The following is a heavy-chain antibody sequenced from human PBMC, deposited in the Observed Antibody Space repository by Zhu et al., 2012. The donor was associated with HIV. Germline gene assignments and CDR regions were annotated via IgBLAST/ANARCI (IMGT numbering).Heavy chain of an antibody. J-gene: IGHJ4*02. CDR2: IEHGGST. CDR1: GGSFRGYY. CDR3: ARHSRYDTVTGWGHFDF. D-gene: IGHD3-9*01. V-gene: IGHV4-34*01. Sequence: QVQLQQWGAGRLKPSETLSLTCAVYGGSFRGYYWSWIRQSPEKGLEWIGEIEHGGSTDYTPSLKSRVTISVDRSKNQFSLKVTSVSAADTAVYYCARHSRYDTVTGWGHFDFWGQGTLVTVSS.